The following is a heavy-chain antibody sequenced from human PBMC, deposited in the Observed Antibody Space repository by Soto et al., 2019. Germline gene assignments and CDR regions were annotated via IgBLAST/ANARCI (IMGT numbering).Heavy chain of an antibody. Sequence: QVQLVESGGGVVQPGRSLRLSCAASGFTFSSYGMHWVRQAPGKGLEWVAVIWYDGSNKYYADSVKGRFTISRDNSKNTLYLQRSSLRAEDTAVYDCAREAVALDYFDSWGQGTLVTVSS. CDR2: IWYDGSNK. V-gene: IGHV3-33*01. CDR1: GFTFSSYG. CDR3: AREAVALDYFDS. D-gene: IGHD6-19*01. J-gene: IGHJ4*02.